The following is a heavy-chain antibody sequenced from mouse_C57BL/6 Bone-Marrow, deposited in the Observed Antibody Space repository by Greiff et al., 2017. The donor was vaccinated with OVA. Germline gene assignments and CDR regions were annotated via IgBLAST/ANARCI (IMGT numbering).Heavy chain of an antibody. CDR3: ANHTTVTFDC. V-gene: IGHV1-74*01. CDR2: IHPSDSDT. J-gene: IGHJ2*01. Sequence: VQLQQPGAELVKPGASVKVSCKASGYTFTSYWMHWVKQRPGQGLAWIGSIHPSDSDTNYNQKFKGKATLTVDKSSSTAYMQLSSLTSEHSAVYYAANHTTVTFDCWGQGTTLTVSS. D-gene: IGHD1-2*01. CDR1: GYTFTSYW.